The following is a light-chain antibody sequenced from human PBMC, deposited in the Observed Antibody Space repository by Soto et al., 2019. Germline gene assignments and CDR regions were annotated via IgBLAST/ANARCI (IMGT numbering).Light chain of an antibody. V-gene: IGKV3-20*01. CDR3: QQYGSPLT. CDR2: GAS. CDR1: QSVSSSY. Sequence: EIVLTQSPGTLSLSPGEKATLSCSASQSVSSSYLAWYQQKPGQAPRLLIYGASSRATGIPDRFSGSGSGTDFTLTISRLEPEDFAVYYCQQYGSPLTFGGGTKV. J-gene: IGKJ4*01.